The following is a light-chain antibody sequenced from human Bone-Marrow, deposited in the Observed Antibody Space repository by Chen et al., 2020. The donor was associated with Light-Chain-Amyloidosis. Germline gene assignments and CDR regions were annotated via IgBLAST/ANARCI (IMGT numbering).Light chain of an antibody. V-gene: IGKV3-20*01. CDR3: QHCGHSPKT. J-gene: IGKJ1*01. CDR2: DAS. Sequence: IVLTQSPGTLSLSPGERATLSCRTSQSISASYLSWYQHKPGQAPRLLMYDASTRATGIPDRFSGSGSGTDFTLSISRLGPEDFAVYYCQHCGHSPKTFGQGTKVEIK. CDR1: QSISASY.